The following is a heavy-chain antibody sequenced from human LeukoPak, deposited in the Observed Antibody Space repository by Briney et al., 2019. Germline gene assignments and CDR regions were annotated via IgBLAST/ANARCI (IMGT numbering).Heavy chain of an antibody. Sequence: GGSLRLSCAASGFTVSSNYMSWVRQAPGRGLEWGSVIYRGGSTYYADSVKGRFTISRHNSKNTLYLQMNSLRAEDTAVYYCARSRGLRDAFDIWGQGTMVTVSS. CDR2: IYRGGST. CDR1: GFTVSSNY. CDR3: ARSRGLRDAFDI. D-gene: IGHD5-12*01. V-gene: IGHV3-53*04. J-gene: IGHJ3*02.